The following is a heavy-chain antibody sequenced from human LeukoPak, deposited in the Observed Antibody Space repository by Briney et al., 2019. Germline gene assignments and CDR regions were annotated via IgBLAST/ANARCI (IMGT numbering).Heavy chain of an antibody. J-gene: IGHJ3*02. V-gene: IGHV4-30-4*08. Sequence: LRLSCAASGFTVSSNYMSWVRQPPGKGLEWIGYIYYSGSTYYNPPLKSRVTISVDTSKNQFSLKLSSVTAADTAVYYCARVSLRITMIVVVIDAFDIWGQGTMVTVSS. CDR1: GFTVSSNY. CDR2: IYYSGST. D-gene: IGHD3-22*01. CDR3: ARVSLRITMIVVVIDAFDI.